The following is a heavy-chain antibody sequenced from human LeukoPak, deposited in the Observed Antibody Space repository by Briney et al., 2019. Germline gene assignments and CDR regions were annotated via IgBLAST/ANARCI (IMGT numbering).Heavy chain of an antibody. CDR1: GYRFTNYW. Sequence: GESLKISCKDSGYRFTNYWIGWVRQMPGKGLEWMGIIYPGDSDTRYSPSFQGQVTISVDKSISTAFLQWSSLKASDTAVYYCARRGVGCGGTSCYTDWGQGTLVTVSS. D-gene: IGHD2-2*02. CDR2: IYPGDSDT. CDR3: ARRGVGCGGTSCYTD. V-gene: IGHV5-51*01. J-gene: IGHJ4*02.